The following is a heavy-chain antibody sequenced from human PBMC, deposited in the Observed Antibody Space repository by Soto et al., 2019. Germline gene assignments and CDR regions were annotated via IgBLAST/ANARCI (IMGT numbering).Heavy chain of an antibody. CDR3: ATDGATRNGVYDPFDI. D-gene: IGHD2-15*01. Sequence: GGSLRLSCAASGFIFSEYAMTWVRQAPGKGLEWVSVIGGAGSDIRYADSVEGRFTVSRDDSKNTLYLRMDSLRVEDTAVYYSATDGATRNGVYDPFDIWGPGTKVSVS. J-gene: IGHJ3*02. CDR1: GFIFSEYA. CDR2: IGGAGSDI. V-gene: IGHV3-23*01.